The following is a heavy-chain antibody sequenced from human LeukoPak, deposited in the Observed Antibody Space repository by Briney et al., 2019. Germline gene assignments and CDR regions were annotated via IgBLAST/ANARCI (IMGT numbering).Heavy chain of an antibody. D-gene: IGHD2-15*01. V-gene: IGHV3-53*01. J-gene: IGHJ4*02. CDR2: IYSGGNT. CDR1: GFTVSSNY. Sequence: GGSLRLSCAASGFTVSSNYMSWVRQTPGKGLEWVSVIYSGGNTYYADSVKGRFTISRDNSKNTLYLQMNSLRAEDTAVYYCGRQLGYCSDGNCYFDYWGQGTLVTVSS. CDR3: GRQLGYCSDGNCYFDY.